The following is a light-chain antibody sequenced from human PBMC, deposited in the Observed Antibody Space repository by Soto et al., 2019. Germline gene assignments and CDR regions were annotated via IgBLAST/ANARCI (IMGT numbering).Light chain of an antibody. Sequence: EIVLTQSPGTLSLSPGERATLSCWASQIVSSNYLAWYQRRPGQAPRLLIFGASSRASGIPDRFNGSGSGTDFTLTISRLEPEDFAVYYCQQYARSPITFGQGTRLEIK. CDR2: GAS. V-gene: IGKV3-20*01. J-gene: IGKJ5*01. CDR3: QQYARSPIT. CDR1: QIVSSNY.